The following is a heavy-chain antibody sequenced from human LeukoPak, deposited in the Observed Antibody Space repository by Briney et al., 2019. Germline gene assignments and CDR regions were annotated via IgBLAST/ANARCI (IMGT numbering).Heavy chain of an antibody. CDR3: ARTPMGGHFYMDV. Sequence: ASVKVSCKASGYSFTDYYIHWVRQAPGEGLEWMGWINPNSDGTNYAQKFRARVTMTWDTSISTAYMALNSLTSDDTAVFYCARTPMGGHFYMDVWGKGTAVIVSS. V-gene: IGHV1-2*02. CDR2: INPNSDGT. CDR1: GYSFTDYY. D-gene: IGHD5-18*01. J-gene: IGHJ6*03.